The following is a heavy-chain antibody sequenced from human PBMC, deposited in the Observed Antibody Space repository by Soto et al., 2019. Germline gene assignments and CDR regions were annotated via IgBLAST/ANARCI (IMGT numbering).Heavy chain of an antibody. J-gene: IGHJ4*02. CDR3: AKRGTTVTTSLWY. CDR1: GFTVSNNY. CDR2: IYSGGVT. V-gene: IGHV3-66*01. D-gene: IGHD4-17*01. Sequence: EVQLVESGGGLVQPGGSLRLSCAASGFTVSNNYMCWVRQAPGKGLEWVSLIYSGGVTHYADSVRGRFTISRYNSRNTLCLQMNSLRADDTAVYYCAKRGTTVTTSLWYWGQGTLVTVSS.